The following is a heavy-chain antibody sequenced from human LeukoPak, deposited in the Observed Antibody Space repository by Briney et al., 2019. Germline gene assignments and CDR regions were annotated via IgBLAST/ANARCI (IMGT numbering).Heavy chain of an antibody. CDR3: TATARPGDY. V-gene: IGHV3-15*01. D-gene: IGHD6-6*01. CDR1: GFTFSNAW. CDR2: IKSKTDGETT. J-gene: IGHJ4*02. Sequence: GGSLRLSCAASGFTFSNAWMSWVRQAPGKGLEWVGRIKSKTDGETTDYAAPVKGRFTISRDDSKNTLYLQMNSLKTEDTAVYYCTATARPGDYWGQGTLVTVSS.